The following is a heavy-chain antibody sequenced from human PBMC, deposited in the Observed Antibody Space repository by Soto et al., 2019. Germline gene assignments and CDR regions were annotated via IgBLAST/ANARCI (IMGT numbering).Heavy chain of an antibody. Sequence: PGGSLRLSCSASGFTFSSYAMHWVRQAPGKGLEYVSGIRGNGDPPFYADSVKGRFTISRDNSKNTLYLQMSSLGADDTAVYYCVKSRGGNNFDFFDWGQGAMVTV. D-gene: IGHD5-12*01. CDR1: GFTFSSYA. J-gene: IGHJ4*02. CDR2: IRGNGDPP. CDR3: VKSRGGNNFDFFD. V-gene: IGHV3-64D*06.